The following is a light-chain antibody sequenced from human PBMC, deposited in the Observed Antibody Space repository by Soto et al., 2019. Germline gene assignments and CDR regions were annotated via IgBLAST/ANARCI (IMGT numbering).Light chain of an antibody. J-gene: IGKJ3*01. Sequence: DIQMTQSPSTLSASVGDRVTITCRASQSISSWLAWYQQIPGQAPKLLIYKASTIVRGVPSRFSGSGSGTEFTLTISSLQPDDFATYYCQHYNSYSGTFGPGTKVDIK. CDR2: KAS. CDR3: QHYNSYSGT. V-gene: IGKV1-5*03. CDR1: QSISSW.